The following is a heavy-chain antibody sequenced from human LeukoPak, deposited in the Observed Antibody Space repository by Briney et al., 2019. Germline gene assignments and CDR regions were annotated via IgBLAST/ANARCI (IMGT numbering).Heavy chain of an antibody. V-gene: IGHV4-34*01. J-gene: IGHJ3*02. D-gene: IGHD5-12*01. CDR3: ARAGSKWLRSHNDAFDI. Sequence: KPSETLSLTCAVYGGSFSGYYWSWIRQPPGKGLEWIGEINHSGSTNYNPSLKSRVTISVDTSKNQFSLKLSSVTAADTAVYYCARAGSKWLRSHNDAFDIWGQGTMVTVSS. CDR1: GGSFSGYY. CDR2: INHSGST.